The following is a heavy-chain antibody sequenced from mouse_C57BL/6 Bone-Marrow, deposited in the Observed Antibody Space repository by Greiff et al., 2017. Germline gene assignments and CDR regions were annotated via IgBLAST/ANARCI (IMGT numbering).Heavy chain of an antibody. J-gene: IGHJ4*01. CDR2: ISNGGGST. D-gene: IGHD1-1*01. Sequence: EVQGVESGGGLVQPGGSLKLSCAASGFTFSDYYMYWVRQTPEKRLEWVAYISNGGGSTYYPDTVKGRFTISRDNAKNTLYLQMSRLKSEDTAMYYCARQGGYYYGSQSVYAMDYWGQGTSVTVSS. CDR3: ARQGGYYYGSQSVYAMDY. V-gene: IGHV5-12*01. CDR1: GFTFSDYY.